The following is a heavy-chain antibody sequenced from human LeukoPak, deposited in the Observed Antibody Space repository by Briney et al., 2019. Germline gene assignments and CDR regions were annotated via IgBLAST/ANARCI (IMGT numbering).Heavy chain of an antibody. D-gene: IGHD3-3*01. Sequence: PGRSLRLSCAASGFTFSSYAMSWVRQAPGKGLEWVSAISGSGGSTYYADSVKGRFTISRDNSKNTLYLQMNSLRAEDTAVYYCAKDYDFWSGQGVFDYWGQGTLVTVSP. CDR2: ISGSGGST. V-gene: IGHV3-23*01. J-gene: IGHJ4*02. CDR1: GFTFSSYA. CDR3: AKDYDFWSGQGVFDY.